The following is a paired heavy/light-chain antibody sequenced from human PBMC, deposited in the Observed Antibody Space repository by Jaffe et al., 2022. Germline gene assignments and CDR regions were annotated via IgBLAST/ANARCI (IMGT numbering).Heavy chain of an antibody. J-gene: IGHJ4*02. CDR3: TRPHSNGWYGSYLDY. V-gene: IGHV3-72*01. CDR2: IRNRVNSYST. Sequence: EVQLLESGGGLVQPGGSLRLSCSVSGFTFNDHYIDWVRQAPGKGLEWVGRIRNRVNSYSTEYAASVKGRFSFSRDDSKSSVFLQMNSLKTEDTAVYYCTRPHSNGWYGSYLDYWGQGTLVTVSS. CDR1: GFTFNDHY. D-gene: IGHD6-13*01.
Light chain of an antibody. CDR3: QQLDSFPIT. V-gene: IGKV1-9*01. CDR1: QGITNY. Sequence: DIQLTQSPSFLSASVGDRVTITCRASQGITNYLAWYQQKPGEAPKLLIYATSTLQSGVPSTFSGSGSGTEFTLTISSLQPEDFATYYCQQLDSFPITFGQGTRLEMK. CDR2: ATS. J-gene: IGKJ5*01.